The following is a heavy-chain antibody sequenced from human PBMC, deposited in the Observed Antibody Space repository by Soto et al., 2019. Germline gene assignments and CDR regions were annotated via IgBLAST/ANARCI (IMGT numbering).Heavy chain of an antibody. Sequence: VESGGGLVQPGGSLRLSCAASGFTFSDYWMSWVRQAPGKGLEWVANIKQDGSEKYYVDSVKGRFTISRDNAKNSLYLQMNSLRAEDTAVYYCASGDDFDYWGQGTLVTVSS. CDR1: GFTFSDYW. CDR2: IKQDGSEK. CDR3: ASGDDFDY. J-gene: IGHJ4*02. V-gene: IGHV3-7*01.